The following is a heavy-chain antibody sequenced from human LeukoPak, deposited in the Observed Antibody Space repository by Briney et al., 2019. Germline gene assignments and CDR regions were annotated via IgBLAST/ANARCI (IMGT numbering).Heavy chain of an antibody. V-gene: IGHV3-21*01. J-gene: IGHJ3*01. Sequence: GGSLRLSCAASGFTFSSYSMNWVRQAPGKGLEWVSSISSSSSYIYYADSVKGRFTISRDNAKNSLYLQMSSLRAEDTVVYYCARDRGQIVVVPAAHRPIFWGQGTMVTVSS. CDR1: GFTFSSYS. CDR3: ARDRGQIVVVPAAHRPIF. CDR2: ISSSSSYI. D-gene: IGHD2-2*01.